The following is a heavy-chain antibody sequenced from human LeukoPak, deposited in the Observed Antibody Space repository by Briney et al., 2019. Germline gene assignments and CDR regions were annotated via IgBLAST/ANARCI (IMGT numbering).Heavy chain of an antibody. Sequence: SQTLSLTCTVFGGSINSGSYYWSWIRQPAGEGLEWIGRIYPSGDTNYNPSLKSRVTISVDTSKNQFSLKLNSVTAADTAVYYCAREGPPTTVYYYYYYTYMDVWGKGTTVTVSS. J-gene: IGHJ6*03. CDR3: AREGPPTTVYYYYYYTYMDV. V-gene: IGHV4-61*02. CDR2: IYPSGDT. D-gene: IGHD4-11*01. CDR1: GGSINSGSYY.